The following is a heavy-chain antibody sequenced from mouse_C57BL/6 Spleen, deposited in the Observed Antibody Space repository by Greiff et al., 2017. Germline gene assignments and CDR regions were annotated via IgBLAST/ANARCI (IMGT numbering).Heavy chain of an antibody. CDR1: GYSITSGYY. V-gene: IGHV3-6*01. D-gene: IGHD2-3*01. CDR2: ISYDGSN. CDR3: ARADGYLYAMDY. J-gene: IGHJ4*01. Sequence: VQLKQSGPGLVKPSQSLSLTCSVTGYSITSGYYWNWIRQFPGNKLEWMGYISYDGSNNYNPSLKNRISITRDTSKNQFFLKLNSVTTEDTATYYCARADGYLYAMDYWGQGTSGTVSS.